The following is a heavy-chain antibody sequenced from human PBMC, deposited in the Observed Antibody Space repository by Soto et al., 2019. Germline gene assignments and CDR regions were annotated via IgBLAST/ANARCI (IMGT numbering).Heavy chain of an antibody. J-gene: IGHJ6*03. D-gene: IGHD2-2*01. Sequence: QVQLVQSGSEVKKPGASVKVSCKASGYTFTSYAMHWVRQAPGQRLEWMGWINAGNGNTKYSQKFQGRVTITMDTAASTAYMGVSSLRSEDTAGYYCASCVVVPAAPYYYYYYMDVSVKGTTVTVS. CDR1: GYTFTSYA. CDR2: INAGNGNT. CDR3: ASCVVVPAAPYYYYYYMDV. V-gene: IGHV1-3*01.